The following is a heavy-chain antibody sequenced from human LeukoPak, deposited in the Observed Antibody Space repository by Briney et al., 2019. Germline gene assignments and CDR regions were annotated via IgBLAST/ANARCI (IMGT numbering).Heavy chain of an antibody. Sequence: PGGSLRLSCGVSGFSVGSYWMSWVRQAPGKGLEWVASLKQDGSDRYYVDSVKGRFTIARDDAKNSLYLQMNSLRAEDTAVYYCARDLEYTSSSAGDYWGQGTLVAVSS. CDR2: LKQDGSDR. CDR1: GFSVGSYW. V-gene: IGHV3-7*01. D-gene: IGHD6-6*01. CDR3: ARDLEYTSSSAGDY. J-gene: IGHJ4*02.